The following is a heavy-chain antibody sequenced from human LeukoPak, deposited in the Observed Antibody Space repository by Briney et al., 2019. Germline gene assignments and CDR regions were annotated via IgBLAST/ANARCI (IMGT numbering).Heavy chain of an antibody. V-gene: IGHV4-34*01. Sequence: SETPSLTCAVYGGSFSGYYWSWIRQPPGKGLERIGEINHSGSTNYNPSLKSRVTISVDTSKNQFSLKLSSVTAADTAVYYCARGPVPSGSYYFKGYYYYMDVWGKGTTVTISS. CDR2: INHSGST. CDR1: GGSFSGYY. D-gene: IGHD1-26*01. J-gene: IGHJ6*03. CDR3: ARGPVPSGSYYFKGYYYYMDV.